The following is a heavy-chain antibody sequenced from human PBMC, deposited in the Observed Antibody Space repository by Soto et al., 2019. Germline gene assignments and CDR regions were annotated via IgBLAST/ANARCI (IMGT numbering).Heavy chain of an antibody. J-gene: IGHJ6*03. V-gene: IGHV3-11*01. CDR2: ISSSGSTI. Sequence: GGSLRLSCAASGFTFSDYYMSWIRQAPGKGLEWVSYISSSGSTIYYADSVKGRFTISRDNAKNSLYLQMNSLRAEDTAVYYCARDTPHSVPYYSSSIYYYYYMDVWGKGTTVTVSS. D-gene: IGHD6-6*01. CDR1: GFTFSDYY. CDR3: ARDTPHSVPYYSSSIYYYYYMDV.